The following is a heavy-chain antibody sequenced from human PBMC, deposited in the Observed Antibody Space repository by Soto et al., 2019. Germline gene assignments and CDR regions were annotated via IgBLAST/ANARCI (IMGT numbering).Heavy chain of an antibody. D-gene: IGHD4-17*01. CDR1: GYSFTNYW. J-gene: IGHJ4*02. Sequence: WESLTISCKGSGYSFTNYWISWVRQMPGKGLEWMGKIDPSDSYSTYSPFFQGHVTISVDKSISTAYLQWSSLKASDTAMYYCARLAPVTTPVWDFDQWGQGILVTVS. CDR2: IDPSDSYS. CDR3: ARLAPVTTPVWDFDQ. V-gene: IGHV5-10-1*01.